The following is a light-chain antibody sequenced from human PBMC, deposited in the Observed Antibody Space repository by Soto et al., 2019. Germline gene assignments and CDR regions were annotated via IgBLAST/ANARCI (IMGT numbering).Light chain of an antibody. J-gene: IGKJ1*01. CDR2: DAS. CDR3: WQRGIWIWT. V-gene: IGKV3-11*01. CDR1: QSVSSS. Sequence: LSCRASQSVSSSLVWYEQKHGQAARLLIYDASKRATGITARFSGSGCGAVFVFIISSAEADDLAVCYCWQRGIWIWTFGHGTKVDIK.